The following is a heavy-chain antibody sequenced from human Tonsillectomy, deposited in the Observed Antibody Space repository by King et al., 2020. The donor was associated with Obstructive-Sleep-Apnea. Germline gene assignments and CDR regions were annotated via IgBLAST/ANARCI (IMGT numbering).Heavy chain of an antibody. V-gene: IGHV1-69*01. CDR1: GGTFSSYA. CDR2: IIPIFGTA. J-gene: IGHJ4*02. CDR3: AGDTDCSGGSCYSGTFDY. Sequence: VQLVESGAEVKKPGSSVKVSCKASGGTFSSYAISWVRQAPGQGLEWMGGIIPIFGTANYAQKFQGRVTITADESTSTAYMELSSLRSEDTAVYYCAGDTDCSGGSCYSGTFDYWGQGTLVTVSS. D-gene: IGHD2-15*01.